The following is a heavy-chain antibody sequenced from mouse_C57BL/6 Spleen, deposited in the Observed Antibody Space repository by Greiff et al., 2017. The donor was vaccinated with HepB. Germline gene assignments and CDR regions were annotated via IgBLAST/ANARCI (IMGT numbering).Heavy chain of an antibody. CDR2: ISDGGSYT. CDR3: ARDYYAASHGYFDV. CDR1: GFTFSSYA. Sequence: EVQRVESGGGLVKPGGSLKLSCAASGFTFSSYAMSWVRQTPEKRLEWVATISDGGSYTYYPDNVKGRFTISRDNAKNNLYLQMSHLKSEDTAMYYCARDYYAASHGYFDVWGTGTTVTVSS. J-gene: IGHJ1*03. D-gene: IGHD1-1*01. V-gene: IGHV5-4*01.